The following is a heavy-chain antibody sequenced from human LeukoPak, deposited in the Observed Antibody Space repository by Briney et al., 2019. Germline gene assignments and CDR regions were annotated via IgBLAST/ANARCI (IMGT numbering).Heavy chain of an antibody. CDR3: ARVSHSSSSRWFDP. CDR2: MYYSGST. D-gene: IGHD6-6*01. J-gene: IGHJ5*02. Sequence: SETLSLTCTVSGGSISSYYWSWIRQPPGKGLEWIGSMYYSGSTYYNPSLKSRVTISVDTSKNQFSLKLSSVTAADTAVYYCARVSHSSSSRWFDPWGQGTLVTVSS. CDR1: GGSISSYY. V-gene: IGHV4-59*01.